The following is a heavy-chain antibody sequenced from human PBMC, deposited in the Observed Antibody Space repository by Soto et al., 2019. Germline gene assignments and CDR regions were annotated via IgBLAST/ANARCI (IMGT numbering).Heavy chain of an antibody. CDR2: ISDDGSNK. CDR3: ARGLVVVVSRDWFDP. D-gene: IGHD3-22*01. V-gene: IGHV3-30*03. J-gene: IGHJ5*02. Sequence: PVGSLRLSCAVSGFTFSNYAMHWVRQAPGKGLEWVAVISDDGSNKYYADSVMGRFTISRDNSKNRLYLQMNSLRVEDTAVYYCARGLVVVVSRDWFDPWGQGTLVTVSS. CDR1: GFTFSNYA.